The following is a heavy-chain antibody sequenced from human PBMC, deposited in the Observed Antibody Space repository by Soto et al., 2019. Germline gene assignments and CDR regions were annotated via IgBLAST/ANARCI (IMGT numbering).Heavy chain of an antibody. CDR2: INPNSGGT. CDR1: GYTFTDYY. J-gene: IGHJ6*02. Sequence: QVQLVQSGAEVKKPGASVKFSCKASGYTFTDYYMQWVRQAPGQGLEWMGWINPNSGGTNYAQKFQGRVTMTRVTSISTAYMELSSLRSDDTALYYCAKDPSIVVRPGATGGMDVWGQGTTVTVSS. V-gene: IGHV1-2*02. CDR3: AKDPSIVVRPGATGGMDV. D-gene: IGHD2-15*01.